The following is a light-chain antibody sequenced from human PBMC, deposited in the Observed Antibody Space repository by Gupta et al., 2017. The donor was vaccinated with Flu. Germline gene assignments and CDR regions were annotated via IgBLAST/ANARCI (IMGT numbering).Light chain of an antibody. CDR2: KDS. Sequence: SGDALPKQYAYWYQQKPGQAPVLVIYKDSGPSGIPERFSGSSSGTTVTLTISGVQAEDEADYYCQSADSSGTYVVFGGGTKLTVL. CDR3: QSADSSGTYVV. V-gene: IGLV3-25*03. J-gene: IGLJ2*01. CDR1: ALPKQY.